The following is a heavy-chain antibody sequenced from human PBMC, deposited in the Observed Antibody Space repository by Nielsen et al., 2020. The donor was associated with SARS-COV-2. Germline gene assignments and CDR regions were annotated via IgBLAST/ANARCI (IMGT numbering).Heavy chain of an antibody. D-gene: IGHD6-25*01. CDR2: IVPPLGTT. J-gene: IGHJ4*02. V-gene: IGHV1-69*08. CDR3: ARDSGFDY. CDR1: GGIFNTYS. Sequence: SVTVSCKGSGGIFNTYSISWVRQAPGQGLEWMGRIVPPLGTTNYAQKFQDRLTITADYMELSGLISEDTAVYYCARDSGFDYWGQGTLITVSS.